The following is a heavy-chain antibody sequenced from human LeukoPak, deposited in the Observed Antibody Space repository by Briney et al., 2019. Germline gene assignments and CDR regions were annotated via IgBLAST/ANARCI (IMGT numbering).Heavy chain of an antibody. CDR2: ISSSSGYI. V-gene: IGHV3-21*01. D-gene: IGHD3-22*01. CDR3: ARDLGTYYYDSSGYYYFDY. J-gene: IGHJ4*02. Sequence: GGSLRLSCAASGFTFTTYSMNWVRQAPGKGLEWVSSISSSSGYIYYADSMKGRFTISRDNAKNSLYLQMNSLRAEDTAVYYCARDLGTYYYDSSGYYYFDYWGQGTLVTVSS. CDR1: GFTFTTYS.